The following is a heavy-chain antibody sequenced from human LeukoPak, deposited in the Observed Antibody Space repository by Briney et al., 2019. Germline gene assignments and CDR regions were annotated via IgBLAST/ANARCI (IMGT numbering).Heavy chain of an antibody. CDR3: ARDRSEGYDSSGYPFDY. Sequence: GAPVKVSCKASGYTFTSYGISWVRQAPGQGLEWMGWISAYNGNTNYAQKLQGRVTMTTDTSTSTAYMELRSLRSDDTAVYYCARDRSEGYDSSGYPFDYWGQGTLVTVSS. D-gene: IGHD3-22*01. V-gene: IGHV1-18*01. J-gene: IGHJ4*02. CDR2: ISAYNGNT. CDR1: GYTFTSYG.